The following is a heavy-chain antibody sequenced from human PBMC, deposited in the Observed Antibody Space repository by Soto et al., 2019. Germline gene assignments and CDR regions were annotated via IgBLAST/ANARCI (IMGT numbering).Heavy chain of an antibody. CDR1: GFVVISKY. V-gene: IGHV3-66*04. CDR3: VRHEYGDLNYFDP. CDR2: IYSGAGSGT. D-gene: IGHD4-17*01. Sequence: GGSLRLSCAASGFVVISKYMSWVRQAPGKGPEWVSVIYSGAGSGTYYADSVKGRFTISRDDSNNMVYLQMNSLRVEDTAMYYCVRHEYGDLNYFDPWGQGTLVTVSS. J-gene: IGHJ5*02.